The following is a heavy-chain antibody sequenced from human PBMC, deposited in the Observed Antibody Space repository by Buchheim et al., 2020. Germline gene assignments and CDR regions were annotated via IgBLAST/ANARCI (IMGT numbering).Heavy chain of an antibody. CDR3: AKGQLWFGELPAYYYGMDV. CDR2: ISYDGSNK. J-gene: IGHJ6*02. V-gene: IGHV3-30*18. Sequence: QVQLVESGGGVVQPGRSLRLSCAASGFTFSSYGMHWVRQAPGKGLEWVAVISYDGSNKYYADSVKGRFTISRDNSKNTLHLQMNSLRAEDTAVYYCAKGQLWFGELPAYYYGMDVWGQGTT. D-gene: IGHD3-10*01. CDR1: GFTFSSYG.